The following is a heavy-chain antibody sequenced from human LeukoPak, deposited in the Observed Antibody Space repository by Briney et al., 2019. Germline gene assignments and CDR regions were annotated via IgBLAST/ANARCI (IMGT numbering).Heavy chain of an antibody. CDR1: GDSMRTSY. D-gene: IGHD1-26*01. CDR2: IYANGNA. V-gene: IGHV4-4*07. Sequence: RPSETLSLTCTVSGDSMRTSYWSWIRQPAGKGLEWLGRIYANGNAHYNPSLKSRVVMSIDTSNNNFSLRLSLVTAADTAIYFCASSPDTGGYTRGFDSWGQGTLVTVSS. J-gene: IGHJ4*02. CDR3: ASSPDTGGYTRGFDS.